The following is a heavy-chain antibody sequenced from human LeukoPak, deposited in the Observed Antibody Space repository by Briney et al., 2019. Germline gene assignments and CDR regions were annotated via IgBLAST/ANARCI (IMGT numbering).Heavy chain of an antibody. J-gene: IGHJ4*02. CDR2: IIPIFGTA. CDR1: GGTFSSYA. Sequence: ASVKVSCKASGGTFSSYAISWVRQAPGQGLEWMGGIIPIFGTANYAQKFQGRVTITADKSTSTAYMELSSLRSEDTAVYYCARSLAVAGIYFDYWGQGTLVTVSS. V-gene: IGHV1-69*06. CDR3: ARSLAVAGIYFDY. D-gene: IGHD6-19*01.